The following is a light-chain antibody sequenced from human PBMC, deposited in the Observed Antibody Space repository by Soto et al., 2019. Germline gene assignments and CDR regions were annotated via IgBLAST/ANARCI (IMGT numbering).Light chain of an antibody. CDR3: QQYGSSPRT. CDR1: QTVSSSY. V-gene: IGKV3-20*01. J-gene: IGKJ1*01. CDR2: GAS. Sequence: PGARATLSCRASQTVSSSYLAWYQQKPGQAPRLLIYGASSRATGIPDRFSGSGSGTDFTLTISRLEPEDFAVYYCQQYGSSPRTFGQGTKVEIK.